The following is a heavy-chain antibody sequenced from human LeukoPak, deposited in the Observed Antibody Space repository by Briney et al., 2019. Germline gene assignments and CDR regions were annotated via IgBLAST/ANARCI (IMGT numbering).Heavy chain of an antibody. CDR1: GFSLHNYW. J-gene: IGHJ4*02. Sequence: GGSLRLSCTASGFSLHNYWMTCVRQGPGKGLEWVANIEGDARSQYYGDPVEGRFTISRDNAKNSLYLQMDSLRAEDTATYYCARVIVAVVGQSDHYDSWGPGTVVTVSS. V-gene: IGHV3-7*03. CDR3: ARVIVAVVGQSDHYDS. D-gene: IGHD6-19*01. CDR2: IEGDARSQ.